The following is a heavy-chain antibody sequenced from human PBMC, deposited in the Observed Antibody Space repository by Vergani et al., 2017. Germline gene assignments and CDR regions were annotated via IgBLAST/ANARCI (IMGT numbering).Heavy chain of an antibody. CDR1: GFTLSSYH. Sequence: EVQVVESGGGLVKPGGSLRPSCAASGFTLSSYHMNWVRQAPGKGLEWVSSISSSSSYIYYADSVKGRFTISRDNAENSLYRQLNSLRAEDTAVYYWARGGLPFDYWGRESLVAVSS. J-gene: IGHJ4*02. CDR2: ISSSSSYI. V-gene: IGHV3-21*01. D-gene: IGHD5-18*01. CDR3: ARGGLPFDY.